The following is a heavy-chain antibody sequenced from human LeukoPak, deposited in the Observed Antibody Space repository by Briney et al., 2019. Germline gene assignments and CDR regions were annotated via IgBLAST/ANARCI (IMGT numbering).Heavy chain of an antibody. CDR3: ARGRVDSSRWYTALDY. J-gene: IGHJ4*02. Sequence: GGSLRLSCAASGFTLDDYGMSWVRQVPGKGLEWVSGIHWNGGSTSYADSVKGRFTIFRDNAKNSLYLQMNSLRAEDTALYFCARGRVDSSRWYTALDYWGQGTLVTVSS. V-gene: IGHV3-20*04. CDR1: GFTLDDYG. CDR2: IHWNGGST. D-gene: IGHD6-13*01.